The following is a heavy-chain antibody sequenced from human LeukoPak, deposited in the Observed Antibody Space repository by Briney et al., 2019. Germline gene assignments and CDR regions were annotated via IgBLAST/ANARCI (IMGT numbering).Heavy chain of an antibody. V-gene: IGHV3-23*01. D-gene: IGHD3-10*01. CDR1: GFKFNSYS. CDR2: ICGSGDYT. Sequence: PGGSLRLSCVASGFKFNSYSMRWVPQAPGKGREWVAHICGSGDYTNYADSVKGRFVISRDNAKNTVYLQMNSLRGEDTAVFYCAKDRYGSGSFFEDWGQGTLVTVSS. CDR3: AKDRYGSGSFFED. J-gene: IGHJ4*02.